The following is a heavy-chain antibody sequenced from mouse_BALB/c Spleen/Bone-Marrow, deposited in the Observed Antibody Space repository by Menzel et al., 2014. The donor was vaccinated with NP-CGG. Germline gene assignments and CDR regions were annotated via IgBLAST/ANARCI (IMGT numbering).Heavy chain of an antibody. D-gene: IGHD2-3*01. CDR1: GFTFSNYA. V-gene: IGHV5-9-3*01. CDR3: ARQGVPRDGYTGFTS. CDR2: ISSGGSYT. J-gene: IGHJ3*01. Sequence: DVQLVESGGDLVKPGGSLKLSCAASGFTFSNYAMSWVRQTPEKRLEWVASISSGGSYTYYTDSVKGRFTISRDNAKNTLYLQMSSLRSEDTAIYYCARQGVPRDGYTGFTSWGQGSLVTVSA.